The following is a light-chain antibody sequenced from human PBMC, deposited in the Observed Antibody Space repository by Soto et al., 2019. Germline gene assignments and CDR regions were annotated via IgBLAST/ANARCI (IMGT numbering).Light chain of an antibody. CDR2: EDN. V-gene: IGLV6-57*04. J-gene: IGLJ2*01. CDR3: QSYDSSNVV. Sequence: NFMLTQPHSVSESPGKTVTISCTRRSGSIASNYVQWYQQRPGSAPTTVLYEDNQRPSGVPARFSGSIDSSSNSASLTISGLKTEDEADYYCQSYDSSNVVFGGGTKLTVL. CDR1: SGSIASNY.